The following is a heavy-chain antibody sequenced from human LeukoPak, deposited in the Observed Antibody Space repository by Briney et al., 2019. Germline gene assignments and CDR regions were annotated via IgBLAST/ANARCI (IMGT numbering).Heavy chain of an antibody. D-gene: IGHD2-2*02. CDR1: GGTFSSYA. Sequence: GASVKVSCKASGGTFSSYAISWVRQAPGQGLEWMGRIIPILGIANYAQKFQGRVTITADKSTSTAYMELSSLRSEDTAVYYCARDIVEYCSSTSCYTPWGQGTLVTVSS. V-gene: IGHV1-69*04. CDR3: ARDIVEYCSSTSCYTP. CDR2: IIPILGIA. J-gene: IGHJ5*02.